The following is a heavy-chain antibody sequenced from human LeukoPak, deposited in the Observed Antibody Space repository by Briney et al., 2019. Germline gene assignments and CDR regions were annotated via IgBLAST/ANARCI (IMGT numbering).Heavy chain of an antibody. CDR3: ARDPPYGSGSYVDY. Sequence: PGGSLRLSCAASGFTFSSYSMNWVRQAPGKGVEWVSFISSSSSYIYYADSVKGRFTISRDNAKNSLYLQMNSLRAEDTAVYYCARDPPYGSGSYVDYWGQGTLVTVSS. D-gene: IGHD3-10*01. CDR1: GFTFSSYS. J-gene: IGHJ4*02. CDR2: ISSSSSYI. V-gene: IGHV3-21*01.